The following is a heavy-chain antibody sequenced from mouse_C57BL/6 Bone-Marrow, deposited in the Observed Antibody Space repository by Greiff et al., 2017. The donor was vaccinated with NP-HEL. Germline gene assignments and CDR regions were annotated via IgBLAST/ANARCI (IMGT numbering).Heavy chain of an antibody. V-gene: IGHV1-18*01. D-gene: IGHD1-1*01. CDR3: AREDYYGYYAMDY. Sequence: EVQLQQSGPELVKPGASVKIPCKASGYTFTDYNMDWVKQSPGKSLEWIGDINPNNGGTIYNQKFKGKATLTVDKSSSTAYMELRSLTSEDTAVYYCAREDYYGYYAMDYWGQGTSVTVSS. CDR2: INPNNGGT. CDR1: GYTFTDYN. J-gene: IGHJ4*01.